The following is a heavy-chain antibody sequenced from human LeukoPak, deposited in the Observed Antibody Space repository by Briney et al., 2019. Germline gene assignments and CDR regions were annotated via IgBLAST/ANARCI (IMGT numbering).Heavy chain of an antibody. CDR2: IYHSGST. D-gene: IGHD3-10*02. CDR1: GYSISSGYY. Sequence: SETLSLTCTVSGYSISSGYYWGWIRRPPGKGLEWIGSIYHSGSTYYNPSLKGRVTISVDTSKNQFSLKLSSVTAADTAVYYCARDLFEGVDYWGQGTLVTVSS. J-gene: IGHJ4*02. V-gene: IGHV4-38-2*02. CDR3: ARDLFEGVDY.